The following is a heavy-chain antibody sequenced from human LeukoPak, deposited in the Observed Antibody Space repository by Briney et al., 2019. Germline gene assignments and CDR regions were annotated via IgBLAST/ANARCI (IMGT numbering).Heavy chain of an antibody. CDR2: INPSDGST. D-gene: IGHD2-21*02. CDR3: ARDHPGEGDCLLDY. V-gene: IGHV1-46*01. CDR1: GYTLSSHY. Sequence: ASVKVSCKASGYTLSSHYIHWVRQAPGQGLEWMGIINPSDGSTGYGQKFQGRITMTRGTSTSTVYMELSSLRSEDTAVYYCARDHPGEGDCLLDYWGQGTLVTVSS. J-gene: IGHJ4*02.